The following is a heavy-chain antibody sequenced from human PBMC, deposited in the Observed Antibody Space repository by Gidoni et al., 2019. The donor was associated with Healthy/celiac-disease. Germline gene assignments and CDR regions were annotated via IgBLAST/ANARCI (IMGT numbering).Heavy chain of an antibody. J-gene: IGHJ4*02. CDR3: ARIVGATHFDY. D-gene: IGHD1-26*01. CDR1: GYSFTSYW. CDR2: IYPGESDT. Sequence: EVQLVQSGAEVKKPGASLKISCKGSGYSFTSYWHGRVRQMPGKGLAWMGIIYPGESDTRYSPSFQGKVTISADKSISTAYLQWSSLKASDTAMYYCARIVGATHFDYWGQGTMVTVSS. V-gene: IGHV5-51*01.